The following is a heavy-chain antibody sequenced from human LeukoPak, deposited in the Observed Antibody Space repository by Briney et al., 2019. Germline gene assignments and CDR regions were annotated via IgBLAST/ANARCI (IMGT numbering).Heavy chain of an antibody. CDR1: GFTVSSNY. D-gene: IGHD3-3*01. CDR3: AGDQVPDYDFWSGYLSSYGMDV. CDR2: IYSGGST. V-gene: IGHV3-53*01. J-gene: IGHJ6*02. Sequence: GGSLRLSCAASGFTVSSNYMSWVRQAPGKGLEWVSVIYSGGSTYYADSVKGRFTISRDNSKNTLYLQMNSLRAEDTAVYYCAGDQVPDYDFWSGYLSSYGMDVWGQGTTVTVSS.